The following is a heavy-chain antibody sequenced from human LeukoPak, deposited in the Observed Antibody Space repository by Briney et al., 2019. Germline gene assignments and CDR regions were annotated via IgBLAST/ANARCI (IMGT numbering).Heavy chain of an antibody. D-gene: IGHD6-6*01. CDR3: ARGSWGEIAGRKSFEF. J-gene: IGHJ4*02. V-gene: IGHV1-8*01. CDR2: MNPNSGNT. CDR1: EYTFTSYD. Sequence: ASVKVSCKASEYTFTSYDINWVRQATGQGLEWMGWMNPNSGNTGYAQKFQGRVTMTRVTSISTAYMELNNLTSEDTAVYYCARGSWGEIAGRKSFEFRGRGSLVTVSS.